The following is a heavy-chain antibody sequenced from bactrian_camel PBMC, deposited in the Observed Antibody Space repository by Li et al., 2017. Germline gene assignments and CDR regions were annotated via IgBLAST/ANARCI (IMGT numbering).Heavy chain of an antibody. D-gene: IGHD7*01. V-gene: IGHV3S55*01. CDR1: GNDFSRCR. CDR2: IQDDGRT. Sequence: HVQLVESGGGSVQVGGSLKLTCKVSGNDFSRCRMTWYRQQPGKEREFVSSIQDDGRTSYRFDVRGRFTISQDNDKNTLYLQMNSLKPEDTAMYYCADASVWTETSGLPHSGGCSVNLEWWTEVGEDFAAWNQGTQVTVS. J-gene: IGHJ6*01. CDR3: ADASVWTETSGLPHSGGCSVNLEWWTEVGEDFAA.